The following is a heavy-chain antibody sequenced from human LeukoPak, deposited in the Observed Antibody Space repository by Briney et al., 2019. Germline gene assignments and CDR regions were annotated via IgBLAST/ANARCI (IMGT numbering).Heavy chain of an antibody. Sequence: PGGSLRLSCAASGFMFSNYWMNWVRQAPGKGLEWAATIKEDGGEKYHVDSVKGRFTISRDNAKNSLSLQMTTLRVEDTAVYYCARGGSGSSWGQGTLVTVSS. D-gene: IGHD3-10*01. CDR2: IKEDGGEK. J-gene: IGHJ5*02. CDR3: ARGGSGSS. V-gene: IGHV3-7*04. CDR1: GFMFSNYW.